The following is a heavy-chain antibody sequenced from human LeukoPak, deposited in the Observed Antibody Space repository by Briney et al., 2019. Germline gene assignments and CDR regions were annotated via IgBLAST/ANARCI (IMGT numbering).Heavy chain of an antibody. CDR1: GGTFDDYG. Sequence: GGSLRLSCAASGGTFDDYGMSWVRQAPGKWLEWVSGINWNGGSTGYADSVKGRFTISRDNAKNSMYLQMNSLRAEDTAVYFCARIPNSANCPHWLDPWGQGTLVTVSS. V-gene: IGHV3-20*04. CDR2: INWNGGST. D-gene: IGHD4/OR15-4a*01. CDR3: ARIPNSANCPHWLDP. J-gene: IGHJ5*02.